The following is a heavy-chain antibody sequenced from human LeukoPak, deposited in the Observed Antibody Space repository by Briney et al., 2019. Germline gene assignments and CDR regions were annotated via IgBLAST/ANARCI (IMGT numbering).Heavy chain of an antibody. CDR3: ASIAARAYYYYMDV. J-gene: IGHJ6*03. Sequence: GGSLRLSCAASGFTFRSYSMNWVRQAPGKGLEWVSSISSSSSYIYYADSVKGRFTISRDNAKNSLYLQMNSLRAEDTAVYYCASIAARAYYYYMDVWGKGTTVTVSS. CDR2: ISSSSSYI. V-gene: IGHV3-21*01. CDR1: GFTFRSYS. D-gene: IGHD6-6*01.